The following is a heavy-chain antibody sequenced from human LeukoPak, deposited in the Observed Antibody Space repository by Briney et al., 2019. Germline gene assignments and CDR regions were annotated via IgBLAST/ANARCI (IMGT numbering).Heavy chain of an antibody. CDR2: IYYSGST. CDR3: ARAGGSWYFDY. CDR1: GGSISSYY. D-gene: IGHD1-26*01. Sequence: MASETLSLTCTVSGGSISSYYWSWIRQPPGKGLEWIGYIYYSGSTNYNPSLKSRVTISVDTSKNQSSLKLSSVTAADTAVYYCARAGGSWYFDYWGQGTLVTVSS. V-gene: IGHV4-59*01. J-gene: IGHJ4*02.